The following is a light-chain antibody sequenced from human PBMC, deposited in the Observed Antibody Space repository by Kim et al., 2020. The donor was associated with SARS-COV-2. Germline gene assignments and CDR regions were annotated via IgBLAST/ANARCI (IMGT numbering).Light chain of an antibody. CDR1: SSNIGRNT. CDR2: SNN. Sequence: GRRVTISCSGSSSNIGRNTVNWYQQRPGTAPNLLICSNNQRPSGVPDRFSGSKSGTSASLAISGLQSEDEADYYCSSWDVNLNGWVFGGGTQLTVL. CDR3: SSWDVNLNGWV. J-gene: IGLJ3*02. V-gene: IGLV1-44*01.